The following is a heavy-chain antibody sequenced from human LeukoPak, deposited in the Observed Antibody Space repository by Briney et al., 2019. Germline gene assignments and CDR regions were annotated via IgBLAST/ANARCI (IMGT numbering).Heavy chain of an antibody. J-gene: IGHJ4*02. CDR1: GFTFSSYG. CDR2: IRYDGSNK. CDR3: AKDQLVATTTPLVTYYFDY. D-gene: IGHD5-12*01. V-gene: IGHV3-30*02. Sequence: GGSLRLSCAASGFTFSSYGMHWVRQAPGKGLEWVAFIRYDGSNKYYADSVHDRFTISRDNSKNTQYLQMNSLRAEDTAVYYCAKDQLVATTTPLVTYYFDYWGQGTLVTASS.